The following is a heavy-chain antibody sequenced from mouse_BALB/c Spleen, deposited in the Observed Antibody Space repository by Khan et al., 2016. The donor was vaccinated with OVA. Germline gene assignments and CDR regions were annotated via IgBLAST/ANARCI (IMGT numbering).Heavy chain of an antibody. CDR2: INPSTGYT. CDR3: ARRGLRWDFDY. V-gene: IGHV1-7*01. J-gene: IGHJ2*01. D-gene: IGHD6-1*01. CDR1: GYTFINYW. Sequence: QVQLQQSGAELAKPGASVKMSCKASGYTFINYWILWIKQRPGQGLEWIGYINPSTGYTEYNQNFKDKATLTADKSSSTAYRQLSNLTAKDYTVYYCARRGLRWDFDYGGQGTTLTVSS.